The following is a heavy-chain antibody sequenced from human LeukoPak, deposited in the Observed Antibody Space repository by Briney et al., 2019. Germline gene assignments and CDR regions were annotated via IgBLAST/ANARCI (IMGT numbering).Heavy chain of an antibody. CDR2: IIWDGGST. V-gene: IGHV3-43D*03. D-gene: IGHD4-23*01. CDR3: ARDSLTTVVTHAADDAFDI. CDR1: GFTFDDYA. Sequence: GGSLRLSCAASGFTFDDYAMHWVRQDPGKGLQWVSLIIWDGGSTNYADSVKGRFTISRDNATNSLYLQMNSLRAEDTAVYYCARDSLTTVVTHAADDAFDIWGQGTMVTVAS. J-gene: IGHJ3*02.